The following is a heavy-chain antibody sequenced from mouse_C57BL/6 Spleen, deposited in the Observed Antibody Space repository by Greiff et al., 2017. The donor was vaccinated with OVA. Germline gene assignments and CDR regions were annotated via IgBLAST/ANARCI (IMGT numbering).Heavy chain of an antibody. CDR2: IWSGGST. D-gene: IGHD2-1*01. J-gene: IGHJ1*03. Sequence: QVQLQQSGPGLVQPSQSLSITCTVSGFSLTSYGVHWVRQSPGKGLEWLGVIWSGGSTDYNAAFISRLSISKDNSKSQVFFKMNSLQADDKAIYYCARNGNYVNWYFDVWGTGTTVTVSS. V-gene: IGHV2-2*01. CDR3: ARNGNYVNWYFDV. CDR1: GFSLTSYG.